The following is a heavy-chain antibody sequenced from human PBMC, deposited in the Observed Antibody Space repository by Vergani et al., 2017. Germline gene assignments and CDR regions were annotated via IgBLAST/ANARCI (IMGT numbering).Heavy chain of an antibody. Sequence: QVQLQESSPGLVKPSETLSLTCTVSGGSISSYYWSWIRQPAGKGMEWIRRSYTSGSTNYNPSLKSRITMSVDTSKNKFSLKLSAVTAADTAVYYCARDARITVAGNQPPYYYYYYMDVWGKGTTVTVSS. V-gene: IGHV4-4*07. CDR1: GGSISSYY. CDR2: SYTSGST. CDR3: ARDARITVAGNQPPYYYYYYMDV. D-gene: IGHD6-19*01. J-gene: IGHJ6*03.